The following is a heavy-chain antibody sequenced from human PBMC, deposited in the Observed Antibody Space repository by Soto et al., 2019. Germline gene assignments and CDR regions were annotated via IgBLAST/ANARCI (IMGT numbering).Heavy chain of an antibody. D-gene: IGHD6-19*01. J-gene: IGHJ6*04. CDR3: ATDRMAAVAGKSNYYYYCLDV. CDR1: GFTFSSYG. V-gene: IGHV3-30*03. Sequence: QVQLVESGGGVVQPGRSLRLSCAASGFTFSSYGMHWVRQAPGKGLEWVAVISYDGSNKYYADSVKGRFTISRDNSKNTLYLQMNSLRAEDTAVYYCATDRMAAVAGKSNYYYYCLDVWGNGTTVTVSS. CDR2: ISYDGSNK.